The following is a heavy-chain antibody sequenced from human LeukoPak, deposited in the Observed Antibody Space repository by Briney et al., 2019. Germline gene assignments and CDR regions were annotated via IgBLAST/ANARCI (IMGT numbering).Heavy chain of an antibody. Sequence: TPSETLSLTCTVSGGSISSSSYYWGWIRQPPGKGLEWIGTIYYSGNTYYNPSLKSRVTLSVDTSKNQFSLKVSSVTAADTAVYYCARDRMGTAMVPIDSWGQGTLVTVSS. CDR1: GGSISSSSYY. CDR3: ARDRMGTAMVPIDS. J-gene: IGHJ4*02. CDR2: IYYSGNT. V-gene: IGHV4-39*07. D-gene: IGHD5-18*01.